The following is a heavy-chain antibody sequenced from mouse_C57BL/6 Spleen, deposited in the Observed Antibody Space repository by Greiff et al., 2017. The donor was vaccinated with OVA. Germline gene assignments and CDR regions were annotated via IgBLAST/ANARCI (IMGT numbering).Heavy chain of an antibody. V-gene: IGHV6-6*01. D-gene: IGHD3-2*02. CDR1: GFTFRDAW. Sequence: EVHLVESGGGLVPPGGSLKLSCAASGFTFRDAWMDWVRQSPATGLAWVAELRNTANTHAPYYAVSVNGRFTISREESKSSVYLQMNSLRAEDTGMYYCTRQLRLSTSFDYWGQGTTLTVSS. CDR2: LRNTANTHAP. CDR3: TRQLRLSTSFDY. J-gene: IGHJ2*01.